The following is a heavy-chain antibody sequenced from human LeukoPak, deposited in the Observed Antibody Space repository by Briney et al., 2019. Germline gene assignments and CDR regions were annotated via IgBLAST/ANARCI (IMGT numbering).Heavy chain of an antibody. CDR1: GGSFSGYY. D-gene: IGHD4-17*01. V-gene: IGHV4-34*01. CDR3: ARGPESYGDYKTYYFDY. J-gene: IGHJ4*02. Sequence: PSETLSLTCAVYGGSFSGYYWSWIRQPPGKGLEWIGEINHSGSTNYNPPLKSRVTISVDTSKNQFSLKLSSVTAADTAVYYCARGPESYGDYKTYYFDYWGQGTLVTVSS. CDR2: INHSGST.